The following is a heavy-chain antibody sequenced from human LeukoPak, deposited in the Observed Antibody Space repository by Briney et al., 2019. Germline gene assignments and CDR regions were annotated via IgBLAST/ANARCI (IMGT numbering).Heavy chain of an antibody. V-gene: IGHV1-58*02. J-gene: IGHJ3*02. D-gene: IGHD3-10*01. CDR2: IVVGSGNT. Sequence: SVKVSCKASEFTFTSSAMQWVRQARGQRLEWIGWIVVGSGNTNYAQKFQERVSITRDMSTSTAYMELSSLRSEDTAVYYCAAPYGSGQDAFDIWGQGTMVTVSS. CDR1: EFTFTSSA. CDR3: AAPYGSGQDAFDI.